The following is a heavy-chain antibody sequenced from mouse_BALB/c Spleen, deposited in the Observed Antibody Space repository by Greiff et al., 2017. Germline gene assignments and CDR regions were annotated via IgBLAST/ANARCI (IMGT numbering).Heavy chain of an antibody. CDR1: GFTFTDYY. CDR2: IRNKANGYTT. V-gene: IGHV7-3*02. J-gene: IGHJ3*01. CDR3: ARDIYRSSFAY. D-gene: IGHD2-14*01. Sequence: EVMLVESGGGLVQPGGSLRLSCATSGFTFTDYYMSWVRQPPGKALEWLGFIRNKANGYTTEYSASVKGRFTISRDNSQSILYLQMNTLRAEDSATYYCARDIYRSSFAYWGQGTLVTVSA.